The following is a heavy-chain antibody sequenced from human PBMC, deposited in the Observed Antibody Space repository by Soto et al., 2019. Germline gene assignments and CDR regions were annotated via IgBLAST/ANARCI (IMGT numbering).Heavy chain of an antibody. J-gene: IGHJ3*02. CDR1: GFTFSSNW. CDR2: INSDGSST. V-gene: IGHV3-74*03. CDR3: ARDYADGFDI. Sequence: EVQLVESGGGPVQPGGSLRLSCAASGFTFSSNWMHWVRQAPGKGLVWVSCINSDGSSTKYADSVKGRFTISRDNAKNTLYLQMNSLRAEDTAVYYCARDYADGFDIWGQGTMVTVSS. D-gene: IGHD3-16*01.